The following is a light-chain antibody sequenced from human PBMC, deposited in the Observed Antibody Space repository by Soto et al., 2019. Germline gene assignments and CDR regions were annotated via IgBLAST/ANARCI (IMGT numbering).Light chain of an antibody. CDR1: QSMSSW. CDR2: KAS. V-gene: IGKV1-5*03. J-gene: IGKJ1*01. Sequence: DIQMTQSPSTLSASVGDKVTITCRASQSMSSWLAWYQQKPGKAPKLLIYKASILESGVPSRFSGSGSGTEFTLTISSLQPDDFATYYCQQYQSYSHFGQGTKVHIK. CDR3: QQYQSYSH.